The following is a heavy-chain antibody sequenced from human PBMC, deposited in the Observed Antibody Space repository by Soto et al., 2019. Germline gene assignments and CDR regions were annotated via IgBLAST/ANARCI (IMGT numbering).Heavy chain of an antibody. CDR1: GYTFTRCY. V-gene: IGHV1-46*01. CDR3: AREYCSGGSCYSYGMDV. J-gene: IGHJ6*02. CDR2: INPSGGST. Sequence: VASVKVSCKASGYTFTRCYMHWVRQAPGQGLEWMGIINPSGGSTSYAQKFQGRVTMTRDTSTSTVYMELSSLRSEDTAVYYCAREYCSGGSCYSYGMDVWGQGTTVTVSS. D-gene: IGHD2-15*01.